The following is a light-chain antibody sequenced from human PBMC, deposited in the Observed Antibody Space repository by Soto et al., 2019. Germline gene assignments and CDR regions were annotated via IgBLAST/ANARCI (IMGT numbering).Light chain of an antibody. V-gene: IGLV1-44*01. Sequence: QSALTQPPSASGTPGQRVTISCSGSSSNIGSNTVNWYQQLPGTAPKLLIYSNNQRPSGVPDRFSGSKSGTSASLAISGLQSEDEADDYCAAWDDSLNGPVFGGGTKVTVL. J-gene: IGLJ2*01. CDR3: AAWDDSLNGPV. CDR1: SSNIGSNT. CDR2: SNN.